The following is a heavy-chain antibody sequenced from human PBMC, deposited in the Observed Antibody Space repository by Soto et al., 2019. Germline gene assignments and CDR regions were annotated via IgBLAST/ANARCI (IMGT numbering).Heavy chain of an antibody. D-gene: IGHD3-3*01. J-gene: IGHJ5*02. CDR2: IYYSGST. V-gene: IGHV4-59*08. CDR1: GGSISSYY. Sequence: SETLSLTCTVSGGSISSYYWSWIRQPPGKGLEWIGYIYYSGSTNYNPSLKSRVTISVDTSKNQFSLKLSSVTAADTAVYYCARHPLYDFWSPFDPWGQGTLVTVSS. CDR3: ARHPLYDFWSPFDP.